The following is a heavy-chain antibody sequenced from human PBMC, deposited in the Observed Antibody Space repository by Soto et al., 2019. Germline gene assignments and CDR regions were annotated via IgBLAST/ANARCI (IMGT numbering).Heavy chain of an antibody. D-gene: IGHD3-3*01. CDR3: ARGITIFGVVTESF. CDR1: GYTFTSYD. Sequence: ASVKVSCKASGYTFTSYDMNWVRQATGQGLEWMGWMNPNSGNTGYAQKFQGRVTMTRNTSISTAYMELSSLRSEDTAVYYCARGITIFGVVTESFWGQGTMVTVSS. V-gene: IGHV1-8*01. J-gene: IGHJ3*01. CDR2: MNPNSGNT.